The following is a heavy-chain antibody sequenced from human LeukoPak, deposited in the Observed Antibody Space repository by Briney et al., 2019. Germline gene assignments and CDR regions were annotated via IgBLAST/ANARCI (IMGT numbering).Heavy chain of an antibody. CDR1: GFTFSSYG. Sequence: PGGSLRLSCAASGFTFSSYGMHWVRQAPGKGREGVAVIWYDGSNKYYADSVKGRFTISRDNSKNTLYLQMNSLRAEDTAVYYCARDRRMGHYYYYYGMDVWGQGTTVTVSS. D-gene: IGHD1-14*01. CDR2: IWYDGSNK. J-gene: IGHJ6*02. V-gene: IGHV3-33*01. CDR3: ARDRRMGHYYYYYGMDV.